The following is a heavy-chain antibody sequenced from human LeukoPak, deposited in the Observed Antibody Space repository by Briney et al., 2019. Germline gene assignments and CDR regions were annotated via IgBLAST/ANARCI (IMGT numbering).Heavy chain of an antibody. V-gene: IGHV1-2*02. CDR2: INPNSGGT. CDR1: GYTFTGYY. J-gene: IGHJ5*02. Sequence: ASVKVSCKTSGYTFTGYYMHWVRQAPGQGLEWMGWINPNSGGTNYAQKFQGRVTMTRDTSISTAYMELSRLRSDDTAVYYCARGPPEYCSGGSCYSGRNWFDPWGQGTLVTVSS. D-gene: IGHD2-15*01. CDR3: ARGPPEYCSGGSCYSGRNWFDP.